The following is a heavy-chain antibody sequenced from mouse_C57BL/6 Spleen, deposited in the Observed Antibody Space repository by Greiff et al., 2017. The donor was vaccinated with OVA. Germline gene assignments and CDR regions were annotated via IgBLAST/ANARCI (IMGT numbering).Heavy chain of an antibody. V-gene: IGHV1-74*01. CDR2: IHPSDSDP. Sequence: QVQLQQPGAELVKPGASVKVSCKASGYTFTSYWMHWVKQRPGQGLAWIGRIHPSDSDPNSNPTFQGKATLTVDKSSSTAYMQRSSLTSEDAAVYYCAPDYDGWYFDGWGTGTTVTVSS. CDR1: GYTFTSYW. D-gene: IGHD2-4*01. J-gene: IGHJ1*03. CDR3: APDYDGWYFDG.